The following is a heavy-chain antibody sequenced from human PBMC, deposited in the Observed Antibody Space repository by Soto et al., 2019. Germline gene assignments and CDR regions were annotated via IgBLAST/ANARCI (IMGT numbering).Heavy chain of an antibody. D-gene: IGHD1-1*01. CDR1: GGTFSSYT. Sequence: QVQLVQSGAEVKKPGSSVKVSCKASGGTFSSYTISWVRQAPGQGLEWMGRLIPILGIANYAQKFQGRVTITEDKSTSRAYMELSSLKSEDTAVYYCARARRPYNWNDGAFDIGGRGTMVTVSS. J-gene: IGHJ3*02. CDR3: ARARRPYNWNDGAFDI. V-gene: IGHV1-69*02. CDR2: LIPILGIA.